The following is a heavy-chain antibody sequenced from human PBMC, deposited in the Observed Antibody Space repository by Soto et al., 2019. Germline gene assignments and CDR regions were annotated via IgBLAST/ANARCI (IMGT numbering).Heavy chain of an antibody. J-gene: IGHJ5*02. D-gene: IGHD5-12*01. V-gene: IGHV4-59*01. CDR1: GGSISSYY. CDR3: ARESGSGYA. Sequence: SETLSLTCTVSGGSISSYYWSWIRQPPGKGLEWIGYIYYSGSTNYNPSLKSRVTISVDTSKNQFSLKLSSVTAADTAVYYCARESGSGYAWGQGTLVTVSS. CDR2: IYYSGST.